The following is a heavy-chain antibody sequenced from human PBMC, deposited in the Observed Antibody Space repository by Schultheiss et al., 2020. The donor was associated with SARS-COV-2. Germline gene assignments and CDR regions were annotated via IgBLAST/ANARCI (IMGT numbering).Heavy chain of an antibody. V-gene: IGHV4-59*01. J-gene: IGHJ4*02. CDR3: ARGGYSSSPGFDY. D-gene: IGHD6-13*01. Sequence: GSLRLSCTVSGGSISSYYWSWIRQPPGKGLEWIGYVYYTGSANYNPSLESRVTISVDTSKNQFSLKLSSVTAADTAVYYCARGGYSSSPGFDYWGQGTLVTVSS. CDR2: VYYTGSA. CDR1: GGSISSYY.